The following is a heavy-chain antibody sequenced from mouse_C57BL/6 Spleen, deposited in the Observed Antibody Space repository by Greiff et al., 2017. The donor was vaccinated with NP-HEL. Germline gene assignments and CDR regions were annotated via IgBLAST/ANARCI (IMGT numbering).Heavy chain of an antibody. CDR2: ISDGGSYT. V-gene: IGHV5-4*01. CDR3: ARDYGSSYHYAMDY. CDR1: GFTFSSYA. J-gene: IGHJ4*01. Sequence: EVQGVESGGGLVKPGGSLKLSCAASGFTFSSYAMSWVRQTPEKRLEWVATISDGGSYTYYPDNVKGRFTISRDNAKNNLYLQMSHLKSEDTAMYYCARDYGSSYHYAMDYWGQGTSVTVSS. D-gene: IGHD1-1*01.